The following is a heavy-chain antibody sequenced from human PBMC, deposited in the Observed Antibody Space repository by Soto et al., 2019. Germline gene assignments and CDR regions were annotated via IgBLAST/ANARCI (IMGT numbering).Heavy chain of an antibody. Sequence: SETLSLTCIVSNGSISSRGSYWGWIRQTPGKGLEWIGEIYYIGSTTYNPSLKSRVTISVDTSKNQFSLKLSSVTAADTAVYYCARGRSGYYQIGEYFQHWGQHTLVTVSS. J-gene: IGHJ1*01. CDR1: NGSISSRGSY. D-gene: IGHD5-12*01. V-gene: IGHV4-39*01. CDR3: ARGRSGYYQIGEYFQH. CDR2: IYYIGST.